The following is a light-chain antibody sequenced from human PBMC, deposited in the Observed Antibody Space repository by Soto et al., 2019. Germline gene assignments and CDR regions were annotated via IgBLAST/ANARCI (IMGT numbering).Light chain of an antibody. CDR2: EVS. J-gene: IGLJ3*02. V-gene: IGLV2-14*01. CDR1: SSDVGGYNY. Sequence: QSALTQPASVSGSPGQSITISCTGTSSDVGGYNYVSWYQQHPGKAPKLMIYEVSNRPSGVSTRFSGSKSGNTASLTISGLEADDEADYYCSSYTSSSLWVFGGGTKLTVL. CDR3: SSYTSSSLWV.